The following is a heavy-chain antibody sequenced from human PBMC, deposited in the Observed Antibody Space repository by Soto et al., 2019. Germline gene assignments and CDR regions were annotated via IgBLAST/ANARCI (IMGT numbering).Heavy chain of an antibody. V-gene: IGHV1-2*04. CDR2: INPNSGGT. J-gene: IGHJ6*02. D-gene: IGHD5-18*01. Sequence: ASVKVSCKASGYTFTGYYMHWVRQAPGQGLEWMGWINPNSGGTNYAQKFQGWVTMTRDTSISTAYMELSRLRSDDTAVYYCARGPSSTAIVLYYYGMDVWGQGTTGTVSS. CDR3: ARGPSSTAIVLYYYGMDV. CDR1: GYTFTGYY.